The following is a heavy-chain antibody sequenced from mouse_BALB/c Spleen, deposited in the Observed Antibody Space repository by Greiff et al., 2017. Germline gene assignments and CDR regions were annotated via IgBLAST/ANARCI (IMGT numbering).Heavy chain of an antibody. Sequence: EVQLVESGPSLVKPSQSLSLTCTVTGYSITSDYAWNWIRQFPGNKLEWMGYISYSGSTSYNPSLKSRISITRDTSKNQFFLQLNSVTTEDTATYYCARGLVFDYWGQGTTLTVSS. D-gene: IGHD3-3*01. CDR1: GYSITSDYA. J-gene: IGHJ2*01. CDR3: ARGLVFDY. CDR2: ISYSGST. V-gene: IGHV3-2*02.